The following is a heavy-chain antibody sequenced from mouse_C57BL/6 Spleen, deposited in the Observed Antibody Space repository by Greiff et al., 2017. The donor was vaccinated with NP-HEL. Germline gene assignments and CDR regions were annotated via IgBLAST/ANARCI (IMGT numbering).Heavy chain of an antibody. D-gene: IGHD3-2*02. CDR2: IDPSDSYT. Sequence: VQLQQPGAELVKPGASVKLSCKASGYTFTSYWMQWVKQRPGQGLEWIGEIDPSDSYTNYNQKFKGKATLTVDTSSSTAYMQLSSLTSEDSAVYYCARGEAAQVYWGQGTTLTVSS. CDR1: GYTFTSYW. CDR3: ARGEAAQVY. J-gene: IGHJ2*01. V-gene: IGHV1-50*01.